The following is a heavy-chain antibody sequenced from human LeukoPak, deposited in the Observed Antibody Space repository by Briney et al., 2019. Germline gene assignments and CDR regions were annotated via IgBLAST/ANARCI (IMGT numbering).Heavy chain of an antibody. Sequence: GGSLRLSCAASGFTFSSYAMSWVRQAPGKGLEWVSAISGSGGSTYYADSVKGRFTISRDNSKNTLYPQMNSLRAEDTAVYYCAKDQVISGSEASDIWGQGTMVTVSS. CDR1: GFTFSSYA. V-gene: IGHV3-23*01. CDR2: ISGSGGST. CDR3: AKDQVISGSEASDI. D-gene: IGHD2-21*01. J-gene: IGHJ3*02.